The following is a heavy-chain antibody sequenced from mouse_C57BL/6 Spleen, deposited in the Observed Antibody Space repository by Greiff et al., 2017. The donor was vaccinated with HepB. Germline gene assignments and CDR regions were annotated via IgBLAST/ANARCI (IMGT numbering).Heavy chain of an antibody. D-gene: IGHD1-1*01. V-gene: IGHV1-7*01. CDR1: GYTFTSYW. CDR2: INPSSGYT. CDR3: AREYYYGSSYQYYFDY. Sequence: VQLQQSGAELAKPGASVKLSCKASGYTFTSYWMHWVKQRPGQGLEWIGYINPSSGYTKYNQKFKDKATLTADKSSSTAYMQLSSLTSEDSAVYDCAREYYYGSSYQYYFDYWGQGTTLTVSS. J-gene: IGHJ2*01.